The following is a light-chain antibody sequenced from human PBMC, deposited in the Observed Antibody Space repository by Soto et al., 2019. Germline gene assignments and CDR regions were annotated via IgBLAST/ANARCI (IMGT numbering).Light chain of an antibody. CDR3: QQYNISPLT. CDR1: QSIGAS. J-gene: IGKJ4*01. Sequence: DIPMTQSPSTLYASVGDRVTITCRASQSIGASLAWFQQKPGKAPNLLIYKASSLESGVPSRFSGSGSGTEFTLTISTLQPDDFATYYCQQYNISPLTFGGGTKVEIK. CDR2: KAS. V-gene: IGKV1-5*03.